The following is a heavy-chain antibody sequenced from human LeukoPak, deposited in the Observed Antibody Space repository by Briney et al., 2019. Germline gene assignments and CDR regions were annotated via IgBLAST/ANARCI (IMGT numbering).Heavy chain of an antibody. Sequence: GASVKVSCKASGYTFTSYDVNWVRQATGQGLEWMGWMNPNSGNTGYAQKFQGRVTMTRNTSISTAYMELSSLRSEDTAVYYCARERLVRPGGGFDPWGQGTLVTVSS. CDR3: ARERLVRPGGGFDP. CDR2: MNPNSGNT. V-gene: IGHV1-8*01. CDR1: GYTFTSYD. J-gene: IGHJ5*02. D-gene: IGHD3-10*01.